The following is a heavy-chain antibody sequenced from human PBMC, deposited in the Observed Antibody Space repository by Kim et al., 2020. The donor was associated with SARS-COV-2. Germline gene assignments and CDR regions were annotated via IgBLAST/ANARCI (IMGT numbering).Heavy chain of an antibody. J-gene: IGHJ4*02. CDR1: GFTFSSYA. CDR2: ISGSGGST. Sequence: GGSLRLSCAASGFTFSSYAMSWVRQAPGKGLEWVSAISGSGGSTYYADSVKGRFTISRDNSKNTLYLQMNSLRAEDTAVYYCAKDRSGSYYMPVFDYWGQGTLVTVSS. D-gene: IGHD1-26*01. CDR3: AKDRSGSYYMPVFDY. V-gene: IGHV3-23*01.